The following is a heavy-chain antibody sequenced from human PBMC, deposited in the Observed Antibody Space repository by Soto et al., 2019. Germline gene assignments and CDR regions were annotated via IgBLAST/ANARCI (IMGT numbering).Heavy chain of an antibody. V-gene: IGHV3-53*04. Sequence: EVQLVESGGGLVQPGGSLRLSCAASGIPVSSNYMTWVRQAPGKGLEWVSVLHSGGDTYYANSVKGRFTISRHDSTRPMLFQMNILTPEDAAVYYCARDGPCCSASRVDVWGHGTTVTV. CDR2: LHSGGDT. D-gene: IGHD2-2*01. J-gene: IGHJ6*02. CDR1: GIPVSSNY. CDR3: ARDGPCCSASRVDV.